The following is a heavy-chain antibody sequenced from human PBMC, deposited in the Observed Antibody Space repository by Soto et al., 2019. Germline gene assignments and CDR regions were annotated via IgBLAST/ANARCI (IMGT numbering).Heavy chain of an antibody. CDR2: IWDDGSNK. Sequence: ESGGGVVQPGRSLRLSCAASGFTFSSYGMHWVRQAPGKGLEWVAVIWDDGSNKYYADSVKGRFTISRDNSKNTLYLQMNSLRAEDTAVYYCARDSRGGIYRWFDPWGQGTLVTVSS. CDR3: ARDSRGGIYRWFDP. CDR1: GFTFSSYG. V-gene: IGHV3-33*01. J-gene: IGHJ5*02. D-gene: IGHD3-16*01.